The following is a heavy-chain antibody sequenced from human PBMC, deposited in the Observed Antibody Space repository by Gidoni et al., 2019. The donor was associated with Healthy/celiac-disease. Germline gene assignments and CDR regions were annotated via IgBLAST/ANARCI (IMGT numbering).Heavy chain of an antibody. Sequence: EVQLVESGGGLVKPGGSLRLSCAASGFTFSSYSMNWVRQAPGKGLEWVSSISSSSSYIYYADSVKGRFTISRDNAKNSLYLQMNSLRAEDTAVYYCARDVDTIKSRNPNWYFDLWGRGTLVTVSS. D-gene: IGHD5-12*01. CDR1: GFTFSSYS. V-gene: IGHV3-21*01. J-gene: IGHJ2*01. CDR2: ISSSSSYI. CDR3: ARDVDTIKSRNPNWYFDL.